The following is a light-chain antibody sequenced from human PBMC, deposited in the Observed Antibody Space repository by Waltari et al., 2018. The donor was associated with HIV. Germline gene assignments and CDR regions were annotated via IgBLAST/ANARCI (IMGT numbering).Light chain of an antibody. CDR1: QSVNSNF. CDR3: QQYGSSPRT. CDR2: SAS. V-gene: IGKV3-20*01. Sequence: ELVLTQSPDPLSLSTGDRATLSCRASQSVNSNFLAWYQQKPGQAPSLLIYSASSRATHIPDRFSGSGSGADFTLTIARLETEDFAVYYCQQYGSSPRTFGQGTKVELK. J-gene: IGKJ1*01.